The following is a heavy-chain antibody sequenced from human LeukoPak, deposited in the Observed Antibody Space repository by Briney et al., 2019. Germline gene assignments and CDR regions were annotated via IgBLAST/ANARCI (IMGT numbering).Heavy chain of an antibody. V-gene: IGHV3-23*01. CDR3: AKVKDIVVVPAAIES. CDR2: ISGSGGST. CDR1: GFTVSSNY. Sequence: GGSLRLSCAASGFTVSSNYMSWVRQAPGKGLEWVSAISGSGGSTYYADSVKGRFTISRDNSKNTLYLQMNSLRAEDTAVYYCAKVKDIVVVPAAIESWGQGTLVTVSS. J-gene: IGHJ4*02. D-gene: IGHD2-2*02.